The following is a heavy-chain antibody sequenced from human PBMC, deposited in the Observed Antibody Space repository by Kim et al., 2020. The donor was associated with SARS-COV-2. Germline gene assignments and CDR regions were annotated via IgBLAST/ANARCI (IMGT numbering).Heavy chain of an antibody. CDR3: ARVAPYYDILTGAFDI. CDR2: IYSGGST. J-gene: IGHJ3*02. CDR1: GFTVSSNY. Sequence: GGSLRLSCAASGFTVSSNYMSWVRQAPGRGLEWVSVIYSGGSTYYADSVKGRFTISRDNSKNTLYLQMNSLRAEDTAVYYCARVAPYYDILTGAFDIWG. V-gene: IGHV3-53*01. D-gene: IGHD3-9*01.